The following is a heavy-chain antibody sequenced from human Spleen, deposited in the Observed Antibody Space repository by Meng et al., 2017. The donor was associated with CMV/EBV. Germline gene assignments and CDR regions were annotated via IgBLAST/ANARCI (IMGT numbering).Heavy chain of an antibody. CDR3: ARQYCTTTSCYDWYFDL. D-gene: IGHD2-2*01. Sequence: KVSCKGSGYGFTSYWIAWVRQMPGKGLEWLGIIYPGDSDTKYSPSFQGQVTISADRSISTAYLQWSSLKASDTAVYYCARQYCTTTSCYDWYFDLWGRGTPVTVSS. J-gene: IGHJ2*01. V-gene: IGHV5-51*01. CDR2: IYPGDSDT. CDR1: GYGFTSYW.